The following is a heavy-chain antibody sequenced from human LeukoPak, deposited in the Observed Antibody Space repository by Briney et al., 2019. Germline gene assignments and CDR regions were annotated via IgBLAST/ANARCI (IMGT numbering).Heavy chain of an antibody. V-gene: IGHV3-66*01. CDR3: ARSPHLSH. CDR1: GFTVSSNY. J-gene: IGHJ4*02. Sequence: GGSPRLSCAASGFTVSSNYMSWVRQAPGEGLEWVSVIYSGGSTYYAYSVKGRFTISRDNSKNTLYLQMNSLRAEDTTVYYCARSPHLSHWGQGTLVTVSS. CDR2: IYSGGST. D-gene: IGHD3-16*02.